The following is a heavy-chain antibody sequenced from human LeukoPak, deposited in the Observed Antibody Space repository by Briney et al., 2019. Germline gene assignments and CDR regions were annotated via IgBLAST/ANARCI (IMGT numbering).Heavy chain of an antibody. J-gene: IGHJ4*02. D-gene: IGHD5-24*01. Sequence: GGSLRLSCAASGFTFSSYGMHWVRQAPGKGLEWVAVIWYDGSNKYYADSVKGRFTISRDNSKNTLYLQMNSLRAEDTAVYYCASGSMATITPDYFDYWGQGTLVTVSS. CDR2: IWYDGSNK. V-gene: IGHV3-33*01. CDR1: GFTFSSYG. CDR3: ASGSMATITPDYFDY.